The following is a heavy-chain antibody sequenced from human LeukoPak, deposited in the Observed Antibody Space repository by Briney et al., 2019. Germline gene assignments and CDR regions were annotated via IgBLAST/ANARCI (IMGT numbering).Heavy chain of an antibody. J-gene: IGHJ4*02. D-gene: IGHD5-24*01. Sequence: GESLKISCKGSAYSFTSYWLAWVRQTPGQGLEWMGIIYPGDSDTRYSPSFQGQVTISADKSISTAYLQWSSLKASDTAMYYCARQDGDGLYFFDYWGQGTLVTVSS. CDR3: ARQDGDGLYFFDY. CDR2: IYPGDSDT. V-gene: IGHV5-51*01. CDR1: AYSFTSYW.